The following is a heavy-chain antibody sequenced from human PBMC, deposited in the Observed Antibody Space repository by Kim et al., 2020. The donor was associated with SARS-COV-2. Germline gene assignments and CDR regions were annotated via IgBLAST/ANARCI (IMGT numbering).Heavy chain of an antibody. Sequence: SETLSLTCTVSGGSISSSSYYWGWIRQPPGKGLEWIGSIYYSGSTYYNPSLKSRVTISVDTSQNQFSLKLSAVTAADTAVYYCALEGLSPPTITMILVVIIFALFDPWGQGTLVAVS. CDR2: IYYSGST. J-gene: IGHJ5*02. D-gene: IGHD3-22*01. CDR3: ALEGLSPPTITMILVVIIFALFDP. CDR1: GGSISSSSYY. V-gene: IGHV4-39*01.